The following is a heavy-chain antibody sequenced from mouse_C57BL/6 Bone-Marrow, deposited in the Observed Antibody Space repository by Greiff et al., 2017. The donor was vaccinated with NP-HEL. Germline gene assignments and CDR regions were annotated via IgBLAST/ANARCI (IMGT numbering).Heavy chain of an antibody. J-gene: IGHJ3*01. V-gene: IGHV1-81*01. D-gene: IGHD4-1*01. CDR3: ANWDVWFAY. CDR1: GYTFTSYG. CDR2: IYPRSGNT. Sequence: VQLKQSGAELARPGASVKLSCKASGYTFTSYGISWVKQRTGQGLEWIGEIYPRSGNTYYNEKFKGKATLTADKSSSTAYMELRSLTSEDSAVYFCANWDVWFAYWGQGTLVTVSA.